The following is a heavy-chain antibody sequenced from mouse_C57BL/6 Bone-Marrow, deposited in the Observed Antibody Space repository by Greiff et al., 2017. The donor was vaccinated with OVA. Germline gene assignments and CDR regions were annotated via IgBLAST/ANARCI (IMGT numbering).Heavy chain of an antibody. Sequence: EVKLVESGGGLVQPKGSLKLSCAASGFSFNTYAMNWVRQAPGKGLEWVARIRSKSNNYATYYADSVKDRFTISRDDSESMLYLQMNNLKTEDTAMYYCVRHPSGAWFAYWGQGTLVTVSA. CDR3: VRHPSGAWFAY. V-gene: IGHV10-1*01. CDR1: GFSFNTYA. D-gene: IGHD1-1*02. J-gene: IGHJ3*01. CDR2: IRSKSNNYAT.